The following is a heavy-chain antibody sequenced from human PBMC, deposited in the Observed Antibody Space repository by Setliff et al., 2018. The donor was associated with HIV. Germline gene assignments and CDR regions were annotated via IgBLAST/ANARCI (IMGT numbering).Heavy chain of an antibody. Sequence: ASVKVSCKASGYTFTGYYMHWVRQAPGQGLEWMGWINPNSGGTNYAQRFQGRVTMTRDTSISTAYMELSRLRSDDTAVYYCARVGRNFVATMSADYYYYMDVWGKGTTVTVSS. V-gene: IGHV1-2*02. D-gene: IGHD5-12*01. CDR3: ARVGRNFVATMSADYYYYMDV. J-gene: IGHJ6*03. CDR2: INPNSGGT. CDR1: GYTFTGYY.